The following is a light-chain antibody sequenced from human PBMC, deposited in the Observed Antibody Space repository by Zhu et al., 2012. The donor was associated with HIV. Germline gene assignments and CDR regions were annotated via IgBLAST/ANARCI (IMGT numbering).Light chain of an antibody. Sequence: DIQLTQSPSFLSASVGDRVTITCRASQGISNYLAWYHQKPGKAPKLLIYAASILQSGSHQDSAAVDLGQNSLSQSAACSLKILQLITSQHLTIYPTFGGRVQGGDQT. CDR2: AAS. CDR1: QGISNY. CDR3: QHLTIYPT. V-gene: IGKV1-9*01. J-gene: IGKJ4*01.